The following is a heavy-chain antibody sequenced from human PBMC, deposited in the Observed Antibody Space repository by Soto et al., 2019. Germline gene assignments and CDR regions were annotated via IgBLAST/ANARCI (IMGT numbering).Heavy chain of an antibody. Sequence: GESLKISCAASGFTFSSYGRYWVRLAPGKGLEWVAGIWFDGSNKNYADSVKGQFTISRDNSKNTLYLQMNSLRGEDTAVYYCAGTTSLQWYYMDVWGKGTTVTVSS. J-gene: IGHJ6*03. CDR3: AGTTSLQWYYMDV. CDR2: IWFDGSNK. D-gene: IGHD1-7*01. V-gene: IGHV3-33*01. CDR1: GFTFSSYG.